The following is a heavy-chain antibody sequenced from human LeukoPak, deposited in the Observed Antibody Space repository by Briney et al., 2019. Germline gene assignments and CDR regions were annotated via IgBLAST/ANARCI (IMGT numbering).Heavy chain of an antibody. CDR1: GFTFSSYA. CDR2: ISGSGGST. CDR3: ASRSSSFLFDP. V-gene: IGHV3-23*01. J-gene: IGHJ5*02. Sequence: GGSLRLSCAASGFTFSSYAMSWVRQTPGKGLEWVSAISGSGGSTYYADSVKGRFTISRDNSKNTLYLQMNSLRAEDTAVYYCASRSSSFLFDPWGQGTLVTVSS. D-gene: IGHD6-6*01.